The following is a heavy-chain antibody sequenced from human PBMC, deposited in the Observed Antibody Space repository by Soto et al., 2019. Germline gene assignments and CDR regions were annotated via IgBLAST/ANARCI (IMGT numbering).Heavy chain of an antibody. CDR3: ARGARTNYWNYYYYMDV. J-gene: IGHJ6*03. CDR1: GYTFTSYD. CDR2: MNPNSGNT. Sequence: GASVKVSCKASGYTFTSYDINWVRQATGQGLEWMGWMNPNSGNTGYAQKFQGRVTMTRNTSISTAYMELSSLRSEDTAVYYCARGARTNYWNYYYYMDVWGKGTTVTVSS. V-gene: IGHV1-8*01. D-gene: IGHD1-1*01.